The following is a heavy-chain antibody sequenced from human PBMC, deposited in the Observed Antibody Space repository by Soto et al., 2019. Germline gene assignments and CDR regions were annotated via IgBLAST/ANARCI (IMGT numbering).Heavy chain of an antibody. CDR3: AHAMLYCTGGSCSTWFDS. CDR2: IHWDDDK. Sequence: QITLKESGPTLVKPTQTLTLTCTFSGFSLSTHGVGVGWVRQPAGKALEWLALIHWDDDKRYSASLNSRLTITKDTSKNQVVLTMTNMDPVDTATYYCAHAMLYCTGGSCSTWFDSWGQGTLVTVSS. CDR1: GFSLSTHGVG. J-gene: IGHJ5*01. D-gene: IGHD2-15*01. V-gene: IGHV2-5*02.